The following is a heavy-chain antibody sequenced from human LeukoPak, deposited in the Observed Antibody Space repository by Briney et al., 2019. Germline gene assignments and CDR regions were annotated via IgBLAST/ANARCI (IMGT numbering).Heavy chain of an antibody. V-gene: IGHV4-30-4*08. CDR1: GGSISSGDYY. J-gene: IGHJ5*02. D-gene: IGHD3-3*02. CDR3: ARVGIKAPFDP. Sequence: SETLSLTCTVSGGSISSGDYYWSWIRQPPGKGLAWIGYIYYSGSTYYNPSLKSRVTISVDTSKNQFSLKLSSVTAADTAVYYCARVGIKAPFDPWGQGTLVTVSS. CDR2: IYYSGST.